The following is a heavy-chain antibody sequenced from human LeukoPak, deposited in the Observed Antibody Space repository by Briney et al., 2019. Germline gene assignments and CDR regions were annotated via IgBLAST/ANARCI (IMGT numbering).Heavy chain of an antibody. D-gene: IGHD3-10*01. CDR1: GGSISNSSYS. CDR3: ARKYYYGNWFDP. CDR2: IYYSGST. Sequence: SETLSLICTVSGGSISNSSYSWGWIRQPQGKGLEWIGSIYYSGSTYYNPSLKSRVTISVDTSKNQFSLKLSSVTAADTAVYYCARKYYYGNWFDPWGQGTLVTVSS. V-gene: IGHV4-39*07. J-gene: IGHJ5*02.